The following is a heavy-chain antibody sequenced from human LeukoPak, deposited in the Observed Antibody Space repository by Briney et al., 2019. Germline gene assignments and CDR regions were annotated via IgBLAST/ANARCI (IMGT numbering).Heavy chain of an antibody. V-gene: IGHV1-69*13. CDR2: IIPIFGTA. J-gene: IGHJ5*02. CDR1: GGTFSSYA. CDR3: ARKGYDIWSGYYTGIGFWFDP. D-gene: IGHD3-3*01. Sequence: ASVKVSCKASGGTFSSYAIRWVRQAPGQGLEWMGGIIPIFGTANYAQKFQGRVTITADESTSTAYMELSSLRSEDTAVYYCARKGYDIWSGYYTGIGFWFDPWGQGTLVTVSS.